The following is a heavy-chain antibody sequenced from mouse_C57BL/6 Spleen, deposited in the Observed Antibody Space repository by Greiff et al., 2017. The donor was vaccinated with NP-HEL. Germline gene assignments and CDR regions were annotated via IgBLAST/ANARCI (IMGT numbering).Heavy chain of an antibody. V-gene: IGHV2-5*01. CDR1: GFSLTSYG. Sequence: VMLVESGPGLVQPSQSLSITCTVSGFSLTSYGVHWVRQSPGKGLEWLGVIWRGGSTDYNAAFMSRLSITKDNSKSQVFFKMNSLQADDTAIYYCAKNPPLYGGFAYWGQGTLVTVSA. CDR2: IWRGGST. J-gene: IGHJ3*01. CDR3: AKNPPLYGGFAY. D-gene: IGHD1-1*01.